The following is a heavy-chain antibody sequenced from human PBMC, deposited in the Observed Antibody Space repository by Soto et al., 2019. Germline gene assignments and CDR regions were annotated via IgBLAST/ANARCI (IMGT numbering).Heavy chain of an antibody. CDR3: ARRYGSCFDY. J-gene: IGHJ4*02. D-gene: IGHD5-18*01. Sequence: PSETLSLTCAVSRASIVIDKWHSWVRQPPGKGLEWIGEIYHSGSTNYNPSLKSRVTISVDTSKNQFSLKLSSVTAADTAVYYCARRYGSCFDYWGQGTLVTVS. V-gene: IGHV4-4*02. CDR1: RASIVIDKW. CDR2: IYHSGST.